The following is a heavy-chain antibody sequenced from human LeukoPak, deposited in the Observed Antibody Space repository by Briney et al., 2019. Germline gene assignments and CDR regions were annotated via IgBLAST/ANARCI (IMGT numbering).Heavy chain of an antibody. V-gene: IGHV1-8*01. CDR2: MNPSSGKS. D-gene: IGHD3-22*01. CDR1: GFSFTTYD. CDR3: ARDFYDTSGSSFIYYGLDV. Sequence: ASVKVCCKASGFSFTTYDINWVRQATGQGLEWMGWMNPSSGKSAYAQKFQGRVTMTTDTSTSTAYMELSSLRSEDTAVYYCARDFYDTSGSSFIYYGLDVWGQGTTVTVSS. J-gene: IGHJ6*02.